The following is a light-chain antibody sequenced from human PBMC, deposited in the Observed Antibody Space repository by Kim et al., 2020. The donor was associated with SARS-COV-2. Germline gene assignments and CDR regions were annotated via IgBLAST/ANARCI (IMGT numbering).Light chain of an antibody. CDR3: QSYNRDNVI. Sequence: GKTGTMSCTRSSGSIDDNYVQWYKQRPGGVPTTVIYEDDQRPSGVSDRFSGSIDNSSNSAPLTISGLRTEDEADYYCQSYNRDNVIFGGGTQLTVL. CDR2: EDD. J-gene: IGLJ2*01. CDR1: SGSIDDNY. V-gene: IGLV6-57*03.